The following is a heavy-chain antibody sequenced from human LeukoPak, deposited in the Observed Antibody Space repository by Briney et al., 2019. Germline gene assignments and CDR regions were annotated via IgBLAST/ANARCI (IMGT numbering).Heavy chain of an antibody. CDR1: GGSISSYY. CDR2: IYTSGST. V-gene: IGHV4-4*07. CDR3: ARDLGSYYEYWFDP. Sequence: SETLSLTCTVSGGSISSYYWSWIRQPAGKGLEWIGRIYTSGSTNYNPSLKSRVAMSVDTSKNQFSLKLSSVTAADTAVYYCARDLGSYYEYWFDPWGQGTLVTVSS. D-gene: IGHD1-26*01. J-gene: IGHJ5*02.